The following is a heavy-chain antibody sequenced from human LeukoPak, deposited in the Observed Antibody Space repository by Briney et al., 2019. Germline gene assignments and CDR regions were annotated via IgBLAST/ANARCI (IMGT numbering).Heavy chain of an antibody. CDR2: ISSSGSTI. V-gene: IGHV3-48*03. D-gene: IGHD5-18*01. CDR1: GFTFSSYE. Sequence: GGSLRLSCAASGFTFSSYEMNWVRQAPGKGLEWVSYISSSGSTIYYADSVKGRFTISRDNAKNSLYLQTNSLRAEDTAVYYCARDERGYSYGYADYWGQGTLVTVSS. CDR3: ARDERGYSYGYADY. J-gene: IGHJ4*02.